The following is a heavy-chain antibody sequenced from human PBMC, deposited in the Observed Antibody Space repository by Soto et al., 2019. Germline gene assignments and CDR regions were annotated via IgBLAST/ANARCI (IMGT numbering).Heavy chain of an antibody. V-gene: IGHV5-51*01. CDR2: IYPGDSDT. J-gene: IGHJ6*02. CDR1: GSSFTSSW. CDR3: ARRDYYVMDV. Sequence: GVSLQISCPVSGSSFTSSWIGLVRQMPGKGLEWMGIIYPGDSDTRYSPSFQGQVTISADKSISTAYLQWSSLKASDTAMYYCARRDYYVMDVWGQGTTVTVSS.